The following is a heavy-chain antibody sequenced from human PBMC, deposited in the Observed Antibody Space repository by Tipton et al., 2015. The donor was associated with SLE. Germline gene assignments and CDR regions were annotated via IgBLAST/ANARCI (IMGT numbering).Heavy chain of an antibody. Sequence: QSGPEVKKPGASVKVSCKASGYTFTSYGISWVRQAPGQGLEWMGWISAYNGNTNYAQKLQGRVTMTTDTSTSTAYMELRSLRSDDTAVYCCASAMYSRSWYEGDYWGQGTLVTVSS. CDR2: ISAYNGNT. D-gene: IGHD6-13*01. CDR1: GYTFTSYG. CDR3: ASAMYSRSWYEGDY. J-gene: IGHJ4*02. V-gene: IGHV1-18*01.